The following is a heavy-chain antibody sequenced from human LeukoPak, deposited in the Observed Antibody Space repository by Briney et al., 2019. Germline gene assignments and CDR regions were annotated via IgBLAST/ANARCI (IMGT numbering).Heavy chain of an antibody. CDR3: ARGYTDLGGDYAMDV. D-gene: IGHD5-18*01. J-gene: IGHJ6*02. V-gene: IGHV3-11*01. Sequence: GSLRLSCAASVFIFSDYYMSWIRQAPGKGLEWVSYISSSGSTIYYADSVKGRFTISRDNAKSSLSLQMNSLRADDTAVYYCARGYTDLGGDYAMDVWGQGTTVTVSS. CDR2: ISSSGSTI. CDR1: VFIFSDYY.